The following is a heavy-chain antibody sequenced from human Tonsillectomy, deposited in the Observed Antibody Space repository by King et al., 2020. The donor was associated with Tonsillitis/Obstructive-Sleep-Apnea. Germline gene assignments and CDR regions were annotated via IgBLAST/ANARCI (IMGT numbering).Heavy chain of an antibody. Sequence: TLKESGPTLVKPTQTLTLTCSFSGFSLSTSGVGVGWIRQPPGKALECRAFIYWDGDKRYSPSLKSRLTITKDTSKNPEVLTMTNMDPVDTATYYCARYYLDSGSYYNPSYYYYYMDVWGIGTTVTVSS. J-gene: IGHJ6*03. CDR3: ARYYLDSGSYYNPSYYYYYMDV. CDR1: GFSLSTSGVG. V-gene: IGHV2-5*02. D-gene: IGHD3-10*01. CDR2: IYWDGDK.